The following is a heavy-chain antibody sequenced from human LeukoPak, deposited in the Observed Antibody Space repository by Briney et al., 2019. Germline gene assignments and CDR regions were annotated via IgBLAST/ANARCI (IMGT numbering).Heavy chain of an antibody. Sequence: ASVKVSCKASGYTFTSYYMHWVRQAPGQGLEWMGIINPSGGSTSYAQKFQGRVTMTRDMSTSTVYMELSSLRSEDTAVYYCAGQNYDSSGYYYVDYWGQGTLVTVSS. D-gene: IGHD3-22*01. CDR1: GYTFTSYY. J-gene: IGHJ4*02. CDR3: AGQNYDSSGYYYVDY. CDR2: INPSGGST. V-gene: IGHV1-46*01.